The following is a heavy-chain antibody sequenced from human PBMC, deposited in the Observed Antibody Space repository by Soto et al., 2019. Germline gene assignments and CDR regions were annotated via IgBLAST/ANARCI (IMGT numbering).Heavy chain of an antibody. J-gene: IGHJ2*01. D-gene: IGHD1-1*01. CDR2: IYIAGDT. CDR3: ASRTGALFWYSDL. Sequence: PGGSLRLSCAASEFTVSGNYMTWLRQAPGKGLEWVSVIYIAGDTHYADSVRGRFTISRDNSKNTVFLQMNSLRVEDSAVYYCASRTGALFWYSDLWGRGTQVPVSS. V-gene: IGHV3-66*01. CDR1: EFTVSGNY.